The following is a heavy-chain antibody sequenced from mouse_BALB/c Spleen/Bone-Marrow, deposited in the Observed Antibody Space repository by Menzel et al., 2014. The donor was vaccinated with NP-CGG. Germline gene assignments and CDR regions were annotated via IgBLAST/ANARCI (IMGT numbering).Heavy chain of an antibody. J-gene: IGHJ2*01. CDR2: INSNGGST. V-gene: IGHV5-6-3*01. CDR1: GFTFSSYG. CDR3: ARDPYYGRSYEY. D-gene: IGHD1-1*01. Sequence: EVMLVESGGGLVQPGGSLKLSCAASGFTFSSYGMSWVRQTPDKRLELVATINSNGGSTYYPDSVKGRFTISRDNAKNTLYLQMSSLKSEDTAMYYCARDPYYGRSYEYWGEGTTLTVSS.